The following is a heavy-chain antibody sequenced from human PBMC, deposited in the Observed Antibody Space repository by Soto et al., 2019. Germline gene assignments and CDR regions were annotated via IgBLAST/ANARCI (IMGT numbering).Heavy chain of an antibody. J-gene: IGHJ6*02. V-gene: IGHV4-30-2*01. CDR1: GGSISSGGYS. CDR3: ARDLAVAGPRVYYYYGMDV. Sequence: PSETLSLTCAVSGGSISSGGYSWSWIRQPPGKGLEWIGYIYHSGSTNYNPSLKSRVTISVDTSKNQFSLKLSSVTAADTAVYYCARDLAVAGPRVYYYYGMDVWGQGTTVTVSS. D-gene: IGHD6-19*01. CDR2: IYHSGST.